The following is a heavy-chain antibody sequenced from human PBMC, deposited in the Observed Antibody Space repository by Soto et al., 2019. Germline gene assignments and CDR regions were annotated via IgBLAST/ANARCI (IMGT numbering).Heavy chain of an antibody. CDR2: ISSSSNYI. CDR1: GFTFSSYS. Sequence: EVQLVESGGGLVKPGGSLRLSCAASGFTFSSYSMNWVRQAPGKGLEWVSSISSSSNYIYYADSVKGRFTISRDNAKNSLYLQMNSLRAEDTAVYYCARDHGYYDSSGYFSLPWGQGTMVTVSS. CDR3: ARDHGYYDSSGYFSLP. D-gene: IGHD3-22*01. V-gene: IGHV3-21*01. J-gene: IGHJ3*01.